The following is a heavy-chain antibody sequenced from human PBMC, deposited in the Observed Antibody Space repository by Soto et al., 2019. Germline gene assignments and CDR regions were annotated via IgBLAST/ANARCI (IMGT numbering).Heavy chain of an antibody. CDR3: ARNKYSSGWWRAVRFDT. Sequence: ASVKVSCKASGYTFTGYYMHWVRQAPGQGLEWMGWINPNSGGTNYAQKFQGRVTMTRDTSISTAYMELSRLRSDDTAVYYCARNKYSSGWWRAVRFDTWGQGTLVTVS. V-gene: IGHV1-2*02. CDR2: INPNSGGT. CDR1: GYTFTGYY. D-gene: IGHD6-19*01. J-gene: IGHJ5*02.